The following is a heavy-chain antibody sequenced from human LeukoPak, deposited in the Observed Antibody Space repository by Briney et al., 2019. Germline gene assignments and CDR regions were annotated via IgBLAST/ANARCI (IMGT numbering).Heavy chain of an antibody. V-gene: IGHV4-59*01. J-gene: IGHJ4*02. Sequence: SETLSLTCTVSGGSISSYYWSWIRQPPGKGLEGIGYIYYSGSTNYNPSLKSRVTISVDTSKNQFSLKLSSVTAADTAVYYCERGIVGATTDYWGQETLVTVSS. CDR3: ERGIVGATTDY. CDR1: GGSISSYY. D-gene: IGHD1-26*01. CDR2: IYYSGST.